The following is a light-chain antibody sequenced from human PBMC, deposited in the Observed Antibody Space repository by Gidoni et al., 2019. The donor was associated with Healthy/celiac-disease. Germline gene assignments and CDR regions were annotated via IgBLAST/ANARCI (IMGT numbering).Light chain of an antibody. CDR3: QQSYSTPLT. J-gene: IGKJ4*01. Sequence: DIQMTQSPSSLSASVGDRVTITCRASQSISRYLNWDQQKPGKATKLLIDAASSLQSGVPSRFSGSGSGTDFTLTISSLQPEDFATYYCQQSYSTPLTFGGGTKVEIK. V-gene: IGKV1-39*01. CDR2: AAS. CDR1: QSISRY.